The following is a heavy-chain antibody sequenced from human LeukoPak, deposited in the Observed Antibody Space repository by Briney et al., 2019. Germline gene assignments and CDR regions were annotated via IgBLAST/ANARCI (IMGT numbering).Heavy chain of an antibody. D-gene: IGHD2-15*01. V-gene: IGHV1-2*02. J-gene: IGHJ4*02. Sequence: ASVKVSCKASGYTFTGYYMHWVRQAPGQGLEWMGWINPNSGGTNYAQKFQGRVTMTRDTSISTAYMELSRLRSDDTAVYYCARDFTALGYCSGGSCELWGQGTLVTVSS. CDR2: INPNSGGT. CDR1: GYTFTGYY. CDR3: ARDFTALGYCSGGSCEL.